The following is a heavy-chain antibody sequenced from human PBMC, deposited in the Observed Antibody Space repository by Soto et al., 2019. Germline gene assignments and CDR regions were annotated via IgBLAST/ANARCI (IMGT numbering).Heavy chain of an antibody. CDR2: ISAYNGNT. V-gene: IGHV1-18*01. CDR1: GYTFTSYG. J-gene: IGHJ5*02. Sequence: ASVKVSCKASGYTFTSYGISWVRQAPGQGLEWMGWISAYNGNTNYAQKLQGRVTMTTDTSTSTAYMELRSLRSDDTAVYYCARTPYYDFWSGYEDWFDPWGQGTLVTVSS. CDR3: ARTPYYDFWSGYEDWFDP. D-gene: IGHD3-3*01.